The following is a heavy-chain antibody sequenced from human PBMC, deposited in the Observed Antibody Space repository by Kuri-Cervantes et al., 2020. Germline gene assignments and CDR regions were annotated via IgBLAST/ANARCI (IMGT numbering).Heavy chain of an antibody. D-gene: IGHD3-10*01. J-gene: IGHJ4*02. V-gene: IGHV7-4-1*02. CDR3: ARGLWFGELPFDY. Sequence: ASVKVSCKASGYTFPSYSMHWVRQAPGQGPEGMGWINTNTGNPTYAQGFPGRFVFSLDTSVSTAYLEISSLKAEDTAVYYCARGLWFGELPFDYWGQGTLVTVSS. CDR2: INTNTGNP. CDR1: GYTFPSYS.